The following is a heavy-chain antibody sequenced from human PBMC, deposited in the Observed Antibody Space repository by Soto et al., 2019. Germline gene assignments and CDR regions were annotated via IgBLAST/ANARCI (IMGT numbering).Heavy chain of an antibody. J-gene: IGHJ6*02. Sequence: ASVKVSCKASGYTFTGYYMHWVRQAPGQRLEWMGWIDAGNGNTKYSQKFRGRVTFTTDTSASTAYMDLSSLRSEDTAVYYCARAGYSYASLYYGMDVWGQGTTVTVSS. CDR3: ARAGYSYASLYYGMDV. CDR1: GYTFTGYY. CDR2: IDAGNGNT. V-gene: IGHV1-3*01. D-gene: IGHD5-18*01.